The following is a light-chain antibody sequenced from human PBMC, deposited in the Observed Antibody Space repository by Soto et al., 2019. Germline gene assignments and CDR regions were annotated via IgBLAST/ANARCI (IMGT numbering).Light chain of an antibody. CDR2: GAS. J-gene: IGKJ1*01. CDR3: QQYGSSPWT. CDR1: QSVSSSY. Sequence: EIVLTQSPGTLSLSPGERATLSCRASQSVSSSYLAWYQQKPGQAPRLLICGASSRATGIPDRLSGSGSGTDFTHTISRLEPEDFSVYYSQQYGSSPWTFGQGTKVEIK. V-gene: IGKV3-20*01.